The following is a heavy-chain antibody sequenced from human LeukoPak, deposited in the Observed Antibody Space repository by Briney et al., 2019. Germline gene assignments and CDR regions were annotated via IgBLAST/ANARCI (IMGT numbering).Heavy chain of an antibody. CDR1: GGSSSSGGYY. V-gene: IGHV4-31*03. CDR2: IYYSGST. CDR3: ARASYYDSSGLTDPYYFDY. J-gene: IGHJ4*02. D-gene: IGHD3-22*01. Sequence: PSQTLSLTCTVSGGSSSSGGYYWSWIRQHPGKGLERIGYIYYSGSTYYNPSLKSRVTISVDTSKNQFSLKLSSVTAADTAVYYCARASYYDSSGLTDPYYFDYWGQGTLVTVSS.